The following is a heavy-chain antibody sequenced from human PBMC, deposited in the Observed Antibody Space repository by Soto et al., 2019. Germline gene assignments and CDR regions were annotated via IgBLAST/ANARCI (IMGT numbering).Heavy chain of an antibody. CDR2: IYYSGST. J-gene: IGHJ4*02. D-gene: IGHD1-26*01. V-gene: IGHV4-31*03. CDR1: GGSISSGGYY. Sequence: PSETLSLTCTVSGGSISSGGYYWSWIRQHPGKGLEWIGYIYYSGSTYYNPSLKSRVTISVDTSKNQFSLKLTSVTAVDTAVYYCGRREIQGPIDYWGQGTLVTVSS. CDR3: GRREIQGPIDY.